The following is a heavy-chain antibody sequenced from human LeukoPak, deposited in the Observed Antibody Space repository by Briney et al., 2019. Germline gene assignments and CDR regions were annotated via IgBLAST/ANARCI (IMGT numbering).Heavy chain of an antibody. CDR1: GDRASSNSAA. CDR3: ARGDERASIKKGGYYYYYYMDV. CDR2: TYYRSKWYN. J-gene: IGHJ6*03. Sequence: SQTLSLTCAISGDRASSNSAAWNWIRLSPSSGLEWLGRTYYRSKWYNDYAVSVKSRITINPDTSKNQCSQQLNSVTPEDTAVYYCARGDERASIKKGGYYYYYYMDVWGKGTTVTVSS. V-gene: IGHV6-1*01. D-gene: IGHD2-21*01.